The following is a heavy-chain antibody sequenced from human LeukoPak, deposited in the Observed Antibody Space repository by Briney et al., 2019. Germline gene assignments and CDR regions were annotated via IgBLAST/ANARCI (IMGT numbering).Heavy chain of an antibody. Sequence: GGSLRLSCAASGFTFSRNGMTWVRQAPGKGLEWVSAISCSGGNTYYADSVKGRFTISRDNSKNTLYLQMNSLRAEDTAVYYCARVELSYCSITSCYSTFDIWGQGTMVTVSS. CDR2: ISCSGGNT. CDR3: ARVELSYCSITSCYSTFDI. V-gene: IGHV3-23*01. J-gene: IGHJ3*02. D-gene: IGHD2-2*02. CDR1: GFTFSRNG.